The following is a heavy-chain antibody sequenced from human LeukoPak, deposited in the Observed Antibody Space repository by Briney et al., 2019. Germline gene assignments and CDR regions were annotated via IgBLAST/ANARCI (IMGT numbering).Heavy chain of an antibody. J-gene: IGHJ4*02. D-gene: IGHD5-18*01. V-gene: IGHV4-34*01. CDR1: GGSFSDYY. CDR2: INHSGST. Sequence: PSETLSLTSAVYGGSFSDYYWSWIRQPPWKGLEWIGEINHSGSTNYNPSLKSRVTISVDTSKNQFSLKLSSVTAADTAVYYCARGQWLRSSFDYWGQGTLVTVSS. CDR3: ARGQWLRSSFDY.